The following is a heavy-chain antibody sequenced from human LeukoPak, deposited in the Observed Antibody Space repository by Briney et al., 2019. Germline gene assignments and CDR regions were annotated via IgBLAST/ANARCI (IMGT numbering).Heavy chain of an antibody. J-gene: IGHJ4*02. D-gene: IGHD2-2*02. V-gene: IGHV5-51*01. CDR3: ARRVGDCSSTSCYRTPPAGQFDY. CDR2: IYPGDSDT. Sequence: GESLRISCKGSGYSFTSYWIGWVRQMPGKGLEWMGIIYPGDSDTRYSPSFQGQVTISADKSISTAYLQWSSLKASDTAMYYCARRVGDCSSTSCYRTPPAGQFDYWGQGTLVTVSS. CDR1: GYSFTSYW.